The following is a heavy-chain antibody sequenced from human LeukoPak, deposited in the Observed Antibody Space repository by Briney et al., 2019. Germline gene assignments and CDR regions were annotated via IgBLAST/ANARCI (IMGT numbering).Heavy chain of an antibody. V-gene: IGHV3-66*01. CDR3: ARSGEAGTFDY. CDR2: IYSGGST. Sequence: GGSLRLSCAVFGFTVSNNYMNWVRQAPGKGLEWVSVIYSGGSTYYAASVKGRFTISRDNSKNTLYLQMNSLRGEDTAVYYCARSGEAGTFDYWGQGTLVTVSS. D-gene: IGHD6-13*01. J-gene: IGHJ4*02. CDR1: GFTVSNNY.